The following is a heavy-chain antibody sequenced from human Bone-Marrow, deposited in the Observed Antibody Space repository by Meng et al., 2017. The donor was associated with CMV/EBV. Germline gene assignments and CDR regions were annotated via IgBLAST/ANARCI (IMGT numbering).Heavy chain of an antibody. CDR1: GYTFTGYY. CDR2: INPNSGGT. D-gene: IGHD2-2*01. CDR3: ARRQYQLVGLAAFDI. Sequence: ASVKVSCKASGYTFTGYYMHWVRQAPGQGLEWMGWINPNSGGTNYAQKFQGRVTMTRDTSISTAYMELSRLRSDDTAVYYCARRQYQLVGLAAFDIWGQGTMDTVSS. J-gene: IGHJ3*02. V-gene: IGHV1-2*02.